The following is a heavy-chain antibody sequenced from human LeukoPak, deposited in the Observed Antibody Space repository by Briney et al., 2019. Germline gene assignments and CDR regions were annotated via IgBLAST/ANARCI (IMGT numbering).Heavy chain of an antibody. V-gene: IGHV4-38-2*02. CDR2: IYHSGIT. CDR3: ATLVSTRYYFDY. J-gene: IGHJ4*02. Sequence: PSETLSLTCTVSDYSISSGYGYYWGWVRQPPGKGLEWIGNIYHSGITYYNHFNSSLKSRVTISIDTSKNQFSLRLTSVTAADTPVYFCATLVSTRYYFDYWGQGTLVTVSS. D-gene: IGHD5/OR15-5a*01. CDR1: DYSISSGYGYY.